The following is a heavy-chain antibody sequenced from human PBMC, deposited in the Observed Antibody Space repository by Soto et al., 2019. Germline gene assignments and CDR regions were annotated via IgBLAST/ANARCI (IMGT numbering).Heavy chain of an antibody. CDR2: INPSGGST. Sequence: ASVKVSCKASGYTFTSYYMHWVRQAPGQGLEWMGIINPSGGSTSYAQKFQGRVTMTRDTSTSTVYMELSSLRSEDTAVYYCARDASIAVAGTYGWFDPWGQGTLVTVSS. J-gene: IGHJ5*02. CDR1: GYTFTSYY. CDR3: ARDASIAVAGTYGWFDP. V-gene: IGHV1-46*03. D-gene: IGHD6-19*01.